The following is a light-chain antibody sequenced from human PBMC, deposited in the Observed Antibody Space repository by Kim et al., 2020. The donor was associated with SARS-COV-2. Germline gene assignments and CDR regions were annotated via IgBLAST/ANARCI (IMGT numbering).Light chain of an antibody. V-gene: IGLV2-23*02. CDR1: SSDGGSDNL. Sequence: QSITISCTGTSSDGGSDNLVSGYQHNPGKAPKLRISDVTRRPSGVSNRFSGSKSGNTASLTISGLQAEDEADYYCSSYGGYSTPVIFGGGTKVTVL. J-gene: IGLJ2*01. CDR3: SSYGGYSTPVI. CDR2: DVT.